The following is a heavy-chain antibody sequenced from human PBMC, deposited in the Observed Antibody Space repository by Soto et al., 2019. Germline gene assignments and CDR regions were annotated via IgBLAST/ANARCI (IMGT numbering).Heavy chain of an antibody. CDR2: IDPGYSDT. Sequence: GESLKISCPGSGYSFTSYWIGWVRRMPGKGLEWMWIIDPGYSDTRYSPSFQGQVTISADKSISTAYLQWSSLKASDTAMYYCARGGQLQPYYYYYYGMDVWGQGTTVTVSS. CDR3: ARGGQLQPYYYYYYGMDV. V-gene: IGHV5-51*01. J-gene: IGHJ6*02. D-gene: IGHD5-18*01. CDR1: GYSFTSYW.